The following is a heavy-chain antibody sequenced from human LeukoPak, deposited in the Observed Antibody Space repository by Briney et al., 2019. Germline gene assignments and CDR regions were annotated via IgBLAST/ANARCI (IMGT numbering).Heavy chain of an antibody. Sequence: SETLSLTCAVYGGSFSGYYWSWIRQPPGKGLGWIGEINHSGSTNYNPSLKSRVTISVDTSKNQFSLKLSSVTAADTAVYYCARRGSIAAAGIEGKFDYWGQGTLVTVSS. CDR3: ARRGSIAAAGIEGKFDY. V-gene: IGHV4-34*01. CDR1: GGSFSGYY. CDR2: INHSGST. J-gene: IGHJ4*02. D-gene: IGHD6-13*01.